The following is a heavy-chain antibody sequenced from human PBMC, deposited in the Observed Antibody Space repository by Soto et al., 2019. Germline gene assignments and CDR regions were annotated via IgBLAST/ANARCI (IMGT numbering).Heavy chain of an antibody. Sequence: XVTLSLTCTVSGDSISSRTYYWGWIRQSPGKGLEWIGNIHYSGSTYYNPSLKSRVTISVDTSKNQLSLKLSSVTAADPAVYYCASYYGVSGDYRYFDYWGQVTLVAVGS. J-gene: IGHJ4*02. CDR1: GDSISSRTYY. CDR2: IHYSGST. CDR3: ASYYGVSGDYRYFDY. V-gene: IGHV4-39*01. D-gene: IGHD3-22*01.